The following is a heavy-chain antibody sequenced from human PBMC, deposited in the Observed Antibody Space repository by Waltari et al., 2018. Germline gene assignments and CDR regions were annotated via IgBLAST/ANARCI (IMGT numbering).Heavy chain of an antibody. CDR2: IFTTGST. CDR1: GGPISGYY. CDR3: ARDAQFYTVTHALDI. V-gene: IGHV4-4*07. D-gene: IGHD4-17*01. J-gene: IGHJ3*02. Sequence: QVQLQESGPGLVTPAETLSVTGTVSGGPISGYYWSWIRQPAGKGLEWSGRIFTTGSTNYSPSLKSRVTMSVDTSKNQFSLKLSSVTAADTAVYFCARDAQFYTVTHALDIWGQGTMVTVSS.